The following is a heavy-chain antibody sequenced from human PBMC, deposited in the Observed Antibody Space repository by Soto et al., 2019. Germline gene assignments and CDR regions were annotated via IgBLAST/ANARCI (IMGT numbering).Heavy chain of an antibody. CDR2: INSDGTST. CDR1: GFTFSSYW. Sequence: GGSLRLSCAASGFTFSSYWMHWVRQAPGKGLVWVSRINSDGTSTSYADSVKGRFTISRDNAKNTLYLQMNSLRAEDSAVYYCARDPMAWYFDLWGRGTLVTVSS. V-gene: IGHV3-74*01. J-gene: IGHJ2*01. CDR3: ARDPMAWYFDL.